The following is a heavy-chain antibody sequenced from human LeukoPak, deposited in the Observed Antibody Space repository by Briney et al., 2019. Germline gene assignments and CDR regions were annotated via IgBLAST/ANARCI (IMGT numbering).Heavy chain of an antibody. CDR1: GGSISSSSYY. CDR2: TYYSGTT. CDR3: ARQFHGSGYVDDL. J-gene: IGHJ5*02. V-gene: IGHV4-39*01. Sequence: SETLSLTCSVSGGSISSSSYYWGWIRRPPGKGLEWIASTYYSGTTHYNPSLKSRVTMSVDTSKNQFSLKLSAVTAADTAVYYCARQFHGSGYVDDLWGQGTLVTVSS. D-gene: IGHD5-12*01.